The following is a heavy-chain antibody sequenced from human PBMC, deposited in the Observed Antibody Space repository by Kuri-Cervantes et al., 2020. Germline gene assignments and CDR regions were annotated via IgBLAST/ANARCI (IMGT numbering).Heavy chain of an antibody. CDR1: GFTFSSYA. V-gene: IGHV3-30*18. D-gene: IGHD3-22*01. CDR3: AKDFRHYYDSSGYLDY. J-gene: IGHJ4*02. CDR2: ISYDGSNK. Sequence: GESLKISCAASGFTFSSYAMSWVRQAPGKGLEWVAVISYDGSNKYYADSVKGRFTISRDNSKNTLYLQMNSLRAEDTAVYYCAKDFRHYYDSSGYLDYWGQGTLVTVSS.